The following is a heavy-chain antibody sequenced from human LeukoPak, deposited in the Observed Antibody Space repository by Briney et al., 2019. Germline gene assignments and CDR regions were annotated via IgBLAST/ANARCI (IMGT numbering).Heavy chain of an antibody. CDR2: IYYSGST. V-gene: IGHV4-59*12. CDR1: GDSISSYY. CDR3: ARGRPPVVPAAKGHYYYYMDV. Sequence: SETLSLTCTVSGDSISSYYWSWIRQPPGKGLEWIGYIYYSGSTYYNPSLKSRVTISVDTSKNQFSLKLSSVTAADTAVYYCARGRPPVVPAAKGHYYYYMDVWGKGTTVTVSS. J-gene: IGHJ6*03. D-gene: IGHD2-2*01.